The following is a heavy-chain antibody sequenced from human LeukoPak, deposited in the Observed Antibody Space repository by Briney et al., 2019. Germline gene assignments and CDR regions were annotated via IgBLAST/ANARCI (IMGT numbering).Heavy chain of an antibody. V-gene: IGHV4-39*07. D-gene: IGHD6-19*01. CDR2: IYYSGST. CDR1: GGSISSSSYY. J-gene: IGHJ5*02. Sequence: SETLSLTCTVSGGSISSSSYYWGWIRQPPGKGLEWIGSIYYSGSTNYNPSLKSRVTISVDTSKNQFSLKLSSVTAADTAVSYCASYSSGWYGKNWFDPWGQGTLVTVSS. CDR3: ASYSSGWYGKNWFDP.